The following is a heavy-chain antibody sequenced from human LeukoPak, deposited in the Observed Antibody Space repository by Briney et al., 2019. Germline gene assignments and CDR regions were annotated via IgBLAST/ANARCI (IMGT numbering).Heavy chain of an antibody. V-gene: IGHV4-39*01. Sequence: SETLSLTCTVSGGSISSSSYYWGWIRQPPGKGLEWIGSIYYSGSTYYNPSLKSRVTISVDTSKNQFSLKLSSVTAADTAVYYCARRNSGTRRYDFDYWGQGTLVTVSS. CDR1: GGSISSSSYY. D-gene: IGHD1-26*01. CDR3: ARRNSGTRRYDFDY. J-gene: IGHJ4*02. CDR2: IYYSGST.